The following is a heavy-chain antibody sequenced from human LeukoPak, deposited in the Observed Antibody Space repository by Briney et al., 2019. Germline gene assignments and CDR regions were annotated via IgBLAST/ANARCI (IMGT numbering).Heavy chain of an antibody. CDR1: GFTFSNAW. CDR2: IISKTDGGTT. Sequence: GGSLRLSCAASGFTFSNAWMSWVRQAPGKGLEWVGRIISKTDGGTTDYAAPVRGRFTISRDDSKNTLYLQMNSLKTEDTAVYYCTDSPKRVIVVVTGGQGTLVTVSS. J-gene: IGHJ4*02. D-gene: IGHD3-22*01. CDR3: TDSPKRVIVVVT. V-gene: IGHV3-15*01.